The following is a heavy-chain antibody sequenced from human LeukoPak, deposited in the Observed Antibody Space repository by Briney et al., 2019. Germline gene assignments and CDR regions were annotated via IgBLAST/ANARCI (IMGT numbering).Heavy chain of an antibody. CDR1: GYTFTGYY. J-gene: IGHJ3*02. V-gene: IGHV1-2*02. Sequence: SVKVSCKASGYTFTGYYMHWVRQAPGQGLEWMGWINPNSGGTNYAQKFQGRVTMTRDTSISTAYMELSRLRSDDTAVYYCARAYCSGGSCYNDAFDIWGQGTRVTVSS. D-gene: IGHD2-15*01. CDR3: ARAYCSGGSCYNDAFDI. CDR2: INPNSGGT.